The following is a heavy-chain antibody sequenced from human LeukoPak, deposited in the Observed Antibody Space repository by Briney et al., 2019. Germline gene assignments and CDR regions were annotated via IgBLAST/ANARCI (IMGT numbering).Heavy chain of an antibody. D-gene: IGHD2-2*01. CDR1: GFIFSQYS. CDR3: ARGIVVVPAAMQGYFDY. CDR2: ISYDGSNK. Sequence: GGSLRLSCAASGFIFSQYSMNWVRQAPGKGLEWVAVISYDGSNKYYADSVKGRFTISRDNSKNTLYLQMNSLRAEDTAVYYCARGIVVVPAAMQGYFDYWGQGTLVTVSS. V-gene: IGHV3-30-3*01. J-gene: IGHJ4*02.